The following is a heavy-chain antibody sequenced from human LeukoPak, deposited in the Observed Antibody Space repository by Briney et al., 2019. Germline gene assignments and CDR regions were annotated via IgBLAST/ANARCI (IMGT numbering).Heavy chain of an antibody. CDR2: ISSGSTYI. CDR3: VRDKYYDLSSGYYGVS. CDR1: GFTFSDYS. D-gene: IGHD3-9*01. J-gene: IGHJ4*02. V-gene: IGHV3-21*01. Sequence: PGGSLRLSCAASGFTFSDYSMNWVRQAPGEGLEWVSSISSGSTYIYYADSVKGRFTISRDNAKNSLYLQMNSLRAEDTSVYYCVRDKYYDLSSGYYGVSWGQGTLVTVSS.